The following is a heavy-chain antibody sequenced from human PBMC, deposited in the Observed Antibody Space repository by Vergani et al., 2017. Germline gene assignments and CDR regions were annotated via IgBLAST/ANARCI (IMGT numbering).Heavy chain of an antibody. CDR2: ISRSGSTI. D-gene: IGHD1-1*01. CDR1: GVTFSDYY. J-gene: IGHJ4*02. CDR3: ARDWAGTTLAFDY. V-gene: IGHV3-11*01. Sequence: QVQLVESGGGVVKPGGSLRLSCAASGVTFSDYYMSWVRQAPGKGLEWVSYISRSGSTIYYADSVKGRFTMSRDNAKNSLYLQMNSLRAEDTAVYYCARDWAGTTLAFDYWGQGTLVTVSS.